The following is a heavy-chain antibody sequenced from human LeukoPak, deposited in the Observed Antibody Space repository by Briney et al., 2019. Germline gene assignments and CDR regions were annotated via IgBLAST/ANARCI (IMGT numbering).Heavy chain of an antibody. D-gene: IGHD6-13*01. J-gene: IGHJ4*02. CDR1: GFIFSTYA. Sequence: GGSLRLSCAASGFIFSTYAMSWVRQAPGKGLEWVSGISGSGGSTYYADSVKGRFTISRDNSKNTLYLQMNSLSAEDTAVYHCAKNLGQLLAYFDYWGQGILVTVSS. V-gene: IGHV3-23*01. CDR3: AKNLGQLLAYFDY. CDR2: ISGSGGST.